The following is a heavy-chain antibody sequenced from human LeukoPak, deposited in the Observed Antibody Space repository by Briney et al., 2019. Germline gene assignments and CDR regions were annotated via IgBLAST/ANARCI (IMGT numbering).Heavy chain of an antibody. CDR2: INPNSGGT. Sequence: ASVKVSCKASGYTFTGYYMHWARQAPGQGLEWMGRINPNSGGTNYAQKFQGRVTMTRDTSISTAYMELSRLRSDDTAVYYCARGAVDYYYYYGMDVWGQGTTVTVSS. V-gene: IGHV1-2*06. D-gene: IGHD1-26*01. CDR1: GYTFTGYY. CDR3: ARGAVDYYYYYGMDV. J-gene: IGHJ6*02.